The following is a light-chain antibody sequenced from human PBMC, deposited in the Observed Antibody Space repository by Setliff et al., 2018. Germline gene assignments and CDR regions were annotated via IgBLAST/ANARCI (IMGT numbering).Light chain of an antibody. CDR2: EVS. V-gene: IGLV2-14*01. Sequence: QSVLTQPASVSGSPGQSITISCTGTSSDIGGYNYVSWYQRHPGKAPKFMIYEVSNRPSGVSNRFSGSKSGNTASLTISGLQAEDEADYYCSSYTSSGTDVFGSGTKGTV. CDR3: SSYTSSGTDV. J-gene: IGLJ1*01. CDR1: SSDIGGYNY.